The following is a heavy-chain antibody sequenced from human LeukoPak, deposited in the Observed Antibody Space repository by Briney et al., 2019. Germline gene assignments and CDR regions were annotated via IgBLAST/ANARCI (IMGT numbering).Heavy chain of an antibody. J-gene: IGHJ3*02. CDR2: INAGNGNT. CDR3: ARVGFVVDDAFDI. D-gene: IGHD2-21*01. V-gene: IGHV1-3*01. CDR1: GYTFTSYA. Sequence: ASVKVSCKASGYTFTSYAMHWVRQAPGQRLEWMGWINAGNGNTKYSQKFQGRVTITRDTSASTAYMELSSLRSEDTAVYYRARVGFVVDDAFDIWGQGTMVTVSS.